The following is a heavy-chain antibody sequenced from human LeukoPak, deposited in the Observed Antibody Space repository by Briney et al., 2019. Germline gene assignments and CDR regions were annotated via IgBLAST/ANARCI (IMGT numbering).Heavy chain of an antibody. CDR1: GGSISSYY. Sequence: SETLSLTCTVSGGSISSYYWSWIRQPAGKGLEWIGRIYSSGSTNYNPSLKSRVTISVDTSKNQFSLKLSSVTAADTAVYYCARGLHGYSYGYVDYWGQGTLVTVSS. V-gene: IGHV4-4*07. CDR2: IYSSGST. CDR3: ARGLHGYSYGYVDY. D-gene: IGHD5-18*01. J-gene: IGHJ4*02.